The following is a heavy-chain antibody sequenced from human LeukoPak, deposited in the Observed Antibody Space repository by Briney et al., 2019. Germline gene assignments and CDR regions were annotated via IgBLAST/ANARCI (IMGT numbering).Heavy chain of an antibody. CDR1: GGSFSGYY. CDR3: ARGQLYYDILTGYSL. J-gene: IGHJ4*02. CDR2: INHSGST. D-gene: IGHD3-9*01. Sequence: SETLSLTCAVYGGSFSGYYWSWIRQPPGKGLEWIGEINHSGSTNYNPSLKSRVTISVDTSKNQFSLKLSSVTAADTAVYHCARGQLYYDILTGYSLWGQGTLVTVSS. V-gene: IGHV4-34*01.